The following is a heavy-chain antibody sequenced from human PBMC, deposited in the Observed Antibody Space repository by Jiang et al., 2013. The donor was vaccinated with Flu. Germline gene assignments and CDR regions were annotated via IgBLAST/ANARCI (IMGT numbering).Heavy chain of an antibody. Sequence: GPGLVKPSETLSLTCTVSGGSISSYYWSWIRQPPGKGLEWIGYIYYSGSTNYNPSLKSRVTISVDTSKDQFSLKLSSVTAADTAVYYCARQRSGSYSYYFDYVGPGNP. CDR1: GGSISSYY. CDR3: ARQRSGSYSYYFDY. CDR2: IYYSGST. V-gene: IGHV4-59*08. J-gene: IGHJ4*02. D-gene: IGHD1-26*01.